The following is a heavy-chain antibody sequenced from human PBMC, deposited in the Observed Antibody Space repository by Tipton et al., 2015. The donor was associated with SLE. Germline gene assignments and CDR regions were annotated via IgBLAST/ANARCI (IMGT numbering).Heavy chain of an antibody. V-gene: IGHV3-7*01. CDR1: GFTFSSYA. Sequence: SLRLSCAASGFTFSSYAMHWVRQAPGKGLEWVANIKPDGSEGFYVESVKGRFTISRDNAQDSLYLQMNSLRAEDTAVYYCARGDFVGAAFVDAFDIWGQGTVVTVSS. CDR2: IKPDGSEG. CDR3: ARGDFVGAAFVDAFDI. D-gene: IGHD1-26*01. J-gene: IGHJ3*02.